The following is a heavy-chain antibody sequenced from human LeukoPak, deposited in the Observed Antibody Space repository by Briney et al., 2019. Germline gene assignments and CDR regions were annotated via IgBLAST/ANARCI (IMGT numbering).Heavy chain of an antibody. CDR2: IKYDGSEK. Sequence: GGSLRLSCAASGFSFSTYCMTWGRQAPGKGLEWVATIKYDGSEKYYVDSVKGRFTISRDNAKNSLYLQMNSLRAEDTAVYYCAREPLRGEPFDYWGQGTLVTVSS. V-gene: IGHV3-7*01. J-gene: IGHJ4*02. D-gene: IGHD3-10*01. CDR3: AREPLRGEPFDY. CDR1: GFSFSTYC.